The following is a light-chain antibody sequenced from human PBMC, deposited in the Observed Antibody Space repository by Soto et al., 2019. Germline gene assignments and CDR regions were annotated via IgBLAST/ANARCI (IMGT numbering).Light chain of an antibody. Sequence: EIVLTQSPGTLSLSPGERATISCRASQTVNSIYLAWYQQKPGQAPRLLIYGTSNRATGIPDRFSGSGSGTDFTLTISRLEPEDFAVYYCQQYDTSPRTFGQGTKVDIK. CDR3: QQYDTSPRT. J-gene: IGKJ1*01. CDR2: GTS. CDR1: QTVNSIY. V-gene: IGKV3-20*01.